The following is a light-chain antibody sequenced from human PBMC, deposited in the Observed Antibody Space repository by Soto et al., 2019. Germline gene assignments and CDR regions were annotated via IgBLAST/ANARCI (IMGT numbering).Light chain of an antibody. CDR3: QQYDDWPLYT. J-gene: IGKJ2*01. Sequence: ETVITQSPATLSVSPGDRATLSCRASQSIRDNVAWYQQKPGQSPRLLIYDATTRAPGVPPRFSGSGSGTEFTLTIGSLXSEDFAVYYCQQYDDWPLYTFGQGTKVDIK. V-gene: IGKV3D-15*01. CDR1: QSIRDN. CDR2: DAT.